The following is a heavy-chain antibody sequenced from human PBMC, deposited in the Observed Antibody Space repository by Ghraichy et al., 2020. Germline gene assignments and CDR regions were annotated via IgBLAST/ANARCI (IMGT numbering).Heavy chain of an antibody. D-gene: IGHD2-8*01. Sequence: GGSLRLSCAASGFTFSTFAMTWVRQAPGMRLEWVSSISSSAYSTFYADSVKGRFTISRDNSKNTLYLQLNSLRVEDTAIYYCAKPRFCSNGLCYAFNIWGPGTMVTVSS. CDR3: AKPRFCSNGLCYAFNI. CDR2: ISSSAYST. V-gene: IGHV3-23*01. J-gene: IGHJ3*02. CDR1: GFTFSTFA.